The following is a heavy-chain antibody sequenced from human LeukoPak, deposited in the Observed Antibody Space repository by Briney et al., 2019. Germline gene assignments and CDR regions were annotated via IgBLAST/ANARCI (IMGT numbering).Heavy chain of an antibody. J-gene: IGHJ4*02. V-gene: IGHV4-34*01. Sequence: PSETLSLTCAVYGGSFSGYYWRWIRQPPGKGLEWIAEINHSGSTNYNPSLKSRVTISVDTSKNQFSLKLSSVTAADTAVYYCASGTTYYYDSSGYRGFDYWGQGTLVTVSS. CDR2: INHSGST. CDR1: GGSFSGYY. CDR3: ASGTTYYYDSSGYRGFDY. D-gene: IGHD3-22*01.